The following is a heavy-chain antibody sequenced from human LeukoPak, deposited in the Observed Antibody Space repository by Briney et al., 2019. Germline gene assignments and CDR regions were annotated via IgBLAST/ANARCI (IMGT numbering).Heavy chain of an antibody. D-gene: IGHD4-23*01. Sequence: SETLSLTCSVSGYSISGGYYWGWIRQPPGKGLEWIGNMFHSGSSFYNPSLKSRVTISVDTSKNQSSLMLNSVPAADTAVYYCARIDYGGNGFDPWGQGTLVTVSS. CDR2: MFHSGSS. J-gene: IGHJ5*02. CDR3: ARIDYGGNGFDP. CDR1: GYSISGGYY. V-gene: IGHV4-38-2*02.